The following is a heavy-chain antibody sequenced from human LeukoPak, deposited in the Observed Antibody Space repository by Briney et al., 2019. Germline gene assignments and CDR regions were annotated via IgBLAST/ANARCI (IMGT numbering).Heavy chain of an antibody. D-gene: IGHD3-10*02. V-gene: IGHV3-7*01. CDR1: GFTLSSYW. CDR3: ARDRVATIFTYHPMFDS. CDR2: IKQDGSDK. Sequence: GGSLRLSCAASGFTLSSYWMSWVRQAPGKGLEWVANIKQDGSDKYYVDSVKGRFTISRDNAKNSVYLQMNSLRVEDTAVYYCARDRVATIFTYHPMFDSWGPGTLVTVSS. J-gene: IGHJ5*01.